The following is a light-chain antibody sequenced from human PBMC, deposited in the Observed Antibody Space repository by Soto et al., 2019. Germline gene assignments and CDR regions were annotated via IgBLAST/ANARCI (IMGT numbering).Light chain of an antibody. J-gene: IGLJ1*01. CDR1: SSNIGAGYD. V-gene: IGLV1-40*01. CDR2: GSR. CDR3: QSYDSSLSGRYV. Sequence: QAVVTQPPSVSGAPGQRVTISCTGSSSNIGAGYDVHWYEQLPGTAPKLLMYGSRNRPSGVPDRFSGTKSGTSASLAITGLQAEDEADYYCQSYDSSLSGRYVFGTGTKLTVL.